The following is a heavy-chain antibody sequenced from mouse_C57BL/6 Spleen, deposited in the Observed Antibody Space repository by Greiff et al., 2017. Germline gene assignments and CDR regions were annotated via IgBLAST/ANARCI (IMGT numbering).Heavy chain of an antibody. CDR2: LYPGSGNT. J-gene: IGHJ3*01. CDR1: GYTFTDYY. V-gene: IGHV1-76*01. D-gene: IGHD2-4*01. Sequence: QVQLKQSGAELVRPGASVKLSCKASGYTFTDYYINWVKQRPGQGLEWISRLYPGSGNTYYNEKFKGKATLTAENSSRTAYMQLSSLTSEDSAVYFCARSYYDYLAWFAYWGQGTLVTVSA. CDR3: ARSYYDYLAWFAY.